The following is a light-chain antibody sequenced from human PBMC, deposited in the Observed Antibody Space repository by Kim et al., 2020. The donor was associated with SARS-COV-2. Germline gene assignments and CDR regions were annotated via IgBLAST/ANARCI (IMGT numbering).Light chain of an antibody. J-gene: IGLJ2*01. CDR3: GTWDSSLSAVV. CDR1: TSDIGNNY. Sequence: QSVLTQPPSVSAAPGQKVTISCSGGTSDIGNNYVSWYQQLPGTTPKLLIFDNRKRPSGIPDRFSGSKSGTSATLGITGLQTGDEAEYYCGTWDSSLSAVVFGGGTQLTVL. CDR2: DNR. V-gene: IGLV1-51*01.